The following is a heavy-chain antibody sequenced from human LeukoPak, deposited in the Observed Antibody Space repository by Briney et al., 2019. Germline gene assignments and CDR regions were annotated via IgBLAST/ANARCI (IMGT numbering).Heavy chain of an antibody. V-gene: IGHV3-74*01. J-gene: IGHJ4*02. D-gene: IGHD4-23*01. CDR1: GFTFSSYW. CDR2: IASDGSST. CDR3: ARGRPHGNDY. Sequence: GGSLRLSCAASGFTFSSYWMNWVRQAPGKGLVWVSRIASDGSSTTYADSVKGRFSISRDNAKNTLYLQMNSLRVEDTAVYYCARGRPHGNDYWGQGTLVTFSS.